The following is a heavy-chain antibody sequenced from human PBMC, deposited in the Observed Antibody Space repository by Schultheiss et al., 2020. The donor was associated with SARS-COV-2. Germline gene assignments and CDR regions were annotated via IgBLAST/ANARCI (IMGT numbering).Heavy chain of an antibody. CDR2: IYTSGST. CDR3: ARGKMTWFDP. J-gene: IGHJ5*02. Sequence: SETLSLTCTVSGGSISSGDYYWGWIRQPAGKGLEWIGHIYTSGSTNYNPSLKSRVTISVDTSKNQFSLKLSSVTAADTAVYYCARGKMTWFDPWGQGTLVTVSS. CDR1: GGSISSGDYY. V-gene: IGHV4-61*09.